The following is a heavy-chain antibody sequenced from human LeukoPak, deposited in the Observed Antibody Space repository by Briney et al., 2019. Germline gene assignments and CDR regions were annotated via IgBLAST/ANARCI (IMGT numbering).Heavy chain of an antibody. CDR3: ARPSYYDILTGYYSDAFDI. V-gene: IGHV5-51*01. CDR1: GYRFTSYW. D-gene: IGHD3-9*01. Sequence: PGGSLKTSCKGSGYRFTSYWIGLGRPIPGKGLGGVGIIYPGGSDTRYSPSCEGQVTISADKSISTAYLQWSSLNASATAMYYCARPSYYDILTGYYSDAFDIWGQGTMVTVSS. J-gene: IGHJ3*02. CDR2: IYPGGSDT.